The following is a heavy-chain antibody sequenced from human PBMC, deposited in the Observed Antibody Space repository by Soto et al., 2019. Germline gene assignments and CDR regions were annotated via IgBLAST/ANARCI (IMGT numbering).Heavy chain of an antibody. CDR2: IYYSGST. J-gene: IGHJ6*02. CDR3: ARDAVTTTWVYYYYGMDV. D-gene: IGHD4-4*01. CDR1: GGSISSGDYY. Sequence: PSETLSLTCTVSGGSISSGDYYWGWIRQPPGKGLEWIGYIYYSGSTYYNPSLKSRVTISVDTSKNQFSLKLSSVTAADTAVYYCARDAVTTTWVYYYYGMDVWGQGTTVTVSS. V-gene: IGHV4-30-4*01.